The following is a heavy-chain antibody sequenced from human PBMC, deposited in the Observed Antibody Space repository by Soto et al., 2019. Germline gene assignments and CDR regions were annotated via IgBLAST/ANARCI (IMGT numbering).Heavy chain of an antibody. CDR1: GFTFSDYY. V-gene: IGHV3-11*01. D-gene: IGHD3-3*01. CDR3: ARVAHYDFWSGYYRAGYYYYYMDV. J-gene: IGHJ6*03. Sequence: QVQLVESGGGLVKPGGSLRLSCAASGFTFSDYYMSWIRQAPGKGLEWVSYISSSGSTIYYADSVKGRFTISRDNAKNSRYLQMNSLRAEDTAVYYCARVAHYDFWSGYYRAGYYYYYMDVWGKGTTVTVSS. CDR2: ISSSGSTI.